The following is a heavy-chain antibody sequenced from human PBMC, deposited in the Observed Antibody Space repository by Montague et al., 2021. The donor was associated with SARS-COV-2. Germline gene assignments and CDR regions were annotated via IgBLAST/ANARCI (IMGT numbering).Heavy chain of an antibody. J-gene: IGHJ4*02. CDR2: VLSSGST. CDR1: GGSIFSNSFY. CDR3: ARSTVGTSHFDY. D-gene: IGHD1-26*01. Sequence: SETLSLTCTVSGGSIFSNSFYWGWIRQSPGQGLEWIGNVLSSGSTFYNPSLRSRATMSEDMSKNQFSLKLMSVTAADTAVYYCARSTVGTSHFDYWGQGTLVTVSS. V-gene: IGHV4-39*01.